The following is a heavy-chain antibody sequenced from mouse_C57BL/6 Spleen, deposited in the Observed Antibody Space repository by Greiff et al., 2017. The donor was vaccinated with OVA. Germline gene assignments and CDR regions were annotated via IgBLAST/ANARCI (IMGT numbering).Heavy chain of an antibody. D-gene: IGHD1-1*02. CDR1: GYAFSSYW. CDR3: AREDYGPFAY. V-gene: IGHV1-80*01. Sequence: QVHVKQSGAELVKPGASVKISCKASGYAFSSYWMNWVKQRPGKGLEWIGQIYPGDGDTNYNGKFKGKATLTADKSSSTAYMQLSSLTSEDSAVYFCAREDYGPFAYWGQGTLVTVSA. CDR2: IYPGDGDT. J-gene: IGHJ3*01.